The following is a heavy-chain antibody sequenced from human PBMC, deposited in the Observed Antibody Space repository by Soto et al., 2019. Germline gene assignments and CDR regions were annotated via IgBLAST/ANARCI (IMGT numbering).Heavy chain of an antibody. CDR3: ARDKSHSSGWYGDLDY. D-gene: IGHD6-19*01. CDR1: GFTFSSYS. V-gene: IGHV3-30-3*01. J-gene: IGHJ4*02. CDR2: ISYDGSNK. Sequence: PGGSLRLSCAASGFTFSSYSMHWVRQAPGKGLEWVAVISYDGSNKYYADSVKGRFTISRDNSKNTLYLQMNSLRAEDTAVYYCARDKSHSSGWYGDLDYWGQGTLVTVSS.